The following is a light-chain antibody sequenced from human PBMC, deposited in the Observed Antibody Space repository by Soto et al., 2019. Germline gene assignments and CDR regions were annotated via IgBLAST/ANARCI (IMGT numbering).Light chain of an antibody. CDR3: LQHKTYSLT. Sequence: DIQMTQSPSSLSASVGERVTITCRASQDIRNDLCWYQQKPGKAPKRLIYAAFILQSGVPPRFSGNGSGTEFTLTISSLQAEDYATYFCLQHKTYSLTFGQGTRLE. J-gene: IGKJ5*01. CDR1: QDIRND. CDR2: AAF. V-gene: IGKV1-17*01.